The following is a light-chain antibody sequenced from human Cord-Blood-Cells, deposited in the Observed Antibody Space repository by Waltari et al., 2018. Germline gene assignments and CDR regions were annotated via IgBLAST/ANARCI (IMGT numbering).Light chain of an antibody. Sequence: EMFMTQPPATLSVSPGDRATPSCRASQCVSSNLAWYQQKPGQAPRRLIYGASTRATSIPARFSGSGSGTEFTLTISSLQSEDFAVYYCQQYNNWPPWTFGQGTKVEIK. V-gene: IGKV3-15*01. J-gene: IGKJ1*01. CDR3: QQYNNWPPWT. CDR1: QCVSSN. CDR2: GAS.